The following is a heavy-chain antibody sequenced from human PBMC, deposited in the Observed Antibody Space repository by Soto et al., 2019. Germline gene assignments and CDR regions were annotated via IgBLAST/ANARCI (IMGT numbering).Heavy chain of an antibody. J-gene: IGHJ3*02. CDR2: ISYDGSNK. V-gene: IGHV3-30-3*01. CDR1: GFTFSSYA. D-gene: IGHD6-19*01. CDR3: ARGLIAVAARGDAFDI. Sequence: QVQLVESGGGVVQPGRSLRLSCAASGFTFSSYAMHWVRQAPGKGLEWVAVISYDGSNKYYADSVKGRFTISRDNSKNTLYLQMNSLRAEDTAVYYCARGLIAVAARGDAFDIWGQGTMVTVSS.